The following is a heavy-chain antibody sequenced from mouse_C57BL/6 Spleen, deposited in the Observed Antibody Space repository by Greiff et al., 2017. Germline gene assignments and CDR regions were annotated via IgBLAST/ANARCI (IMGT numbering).Heavy chain of an antibody. D-gene: IGHD1-1*01. V-gene: IGHV1-50*01. J-gene: IGHJ1*03. Sequence: QVQLKQSGAELVKPGASVKLSCKASGYTFTSYWMQWVKQRPGQGLEWIGEIDPSDSYTNYNQKFKGKATLTVDTSSSTAYMQLSSLTSEDSAVYYCARGDYGTKDWYFDVWGTGTTVTVSS. CDR3: ARGDYGTKDWYFDV. CDR1: GYTFTSYW. CDR2: IDPSDSYT.